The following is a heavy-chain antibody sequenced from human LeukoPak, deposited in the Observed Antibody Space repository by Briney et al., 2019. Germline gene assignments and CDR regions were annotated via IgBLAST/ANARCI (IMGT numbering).Heavy chain of an antibody. CDR1: DGSISSDF. D-gene: IGHD2-15*01. V-gene: IGHV4-59*12. J-gene: IGHJ5*02. CDR3: AKGVAVVAGEPEWFGP. CDR2: VHYRGTT. Sequence: SETLSLTCTVSDGSISSDFWNWIRQSPGKGLEWIGYVHYRGTTNYNPSIGNRVTISVDTSKNQFFLSLTSVTVADADVYYCAKGVAVVAGEPEWFGPWGQGAPVTVSS.